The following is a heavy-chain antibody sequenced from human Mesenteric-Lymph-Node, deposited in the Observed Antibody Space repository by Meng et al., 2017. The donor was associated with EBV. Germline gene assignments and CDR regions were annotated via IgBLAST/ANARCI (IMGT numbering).Heavy chain of an antibody. J-gene: IGHJ4*02. CDR2: ISVDSGNT. V-gene: IGHV1-18*01. Sequence: VHLCKSGAEMRKPWAVVKVSCDTSGYPFTSYGINWVRQAPGQGLEWMGWISVDSGNTNYAQKVRDRVTMTTDFSTNTAYMELRSLTSDDTAVYYCARGGLSIDYWGLGTLVTVSS. CDR3: ARGGLSIDY. CDR1: GYPFTSYG. D-gene: IGHD3-16*01.